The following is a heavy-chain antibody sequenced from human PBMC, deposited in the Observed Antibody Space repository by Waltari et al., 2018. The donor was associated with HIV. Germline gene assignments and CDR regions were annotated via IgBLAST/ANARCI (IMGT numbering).Heavy chain of an antibody. CDR3: VRDDPGYEPIDY. CDR2: INRDNRES. J-gene: IGHJ4*02. D-gene: IGHD2-2*01. CDR1: GFPFTRYT. Sequence: VRLMESGGGLVEPGGSLTISCAASGFPFTRYTMNWSRHIPGKGLEWLASINRDNRESYYIDSIKGRFTISRDNAANSVFLHMDRLRVDDTAQYFCVRDDPGYEPIDYWGRGTRVTVSS. V-gene: IGHV3-21*02.